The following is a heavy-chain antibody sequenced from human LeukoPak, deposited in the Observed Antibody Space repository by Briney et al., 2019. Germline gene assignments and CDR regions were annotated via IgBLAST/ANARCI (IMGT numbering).Heavy chain of an antibody. D-gene: IGHD5-18*01. CDR2: ISGSGGST. V-gene: IGHV3-23*01. CDR1: GFTFSSYS. CDR3: AKSGYSYVLLDY. J-gene: IGHJ4*02. Sequence: GGSLRLSCAASGFTFSSYSMSWVRQARGKGLEWVSAISGSGGSTYYADSVKGRFTISRDNSKNTLYLQMNSLRAEDTAVYYCAKSGYSYVLLDYWGQGTLVTVSS.